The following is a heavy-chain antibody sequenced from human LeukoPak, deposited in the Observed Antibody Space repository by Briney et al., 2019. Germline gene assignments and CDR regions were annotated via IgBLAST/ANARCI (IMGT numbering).Heavy chain of an antibody. J-gene: IGHJ4*02. CDR2: IYTSGST. V-gene: IGHV4-61*02. CDR1: GGSISSGSYY. D-gene: IGHD6-13*01. Sequence: SQTLSLTCTVSGGSISSGSYYWSWIRQPAGKGLEWIGRIYTSGSTNYNPSLKSRVTISVDTSRNQFSLKLSSVTAADTAVYYCARESIAAAGTSLVYWGRGTLVTVSS. CDR3: ARESIAAAGTSLVY.